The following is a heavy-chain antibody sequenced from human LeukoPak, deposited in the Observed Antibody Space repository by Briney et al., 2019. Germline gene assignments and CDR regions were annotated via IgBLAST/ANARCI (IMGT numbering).Heavy chain of an antibody. V-gene: IGHV4-59*12. CDR1: GGSISSYY. D-gene: IGHD3-10*01. J-gene: IGHJ2*01. Sequence: ASETLSLTCTVSGGSISSYYWSRIRQPPGKGLEWIGYIFYSGSTNYNPSLRSRVTISLDTSKNQFSLKLSSVTAADTAVYYCARLTMFRGVIYGTDWHSDLWGRGTLVTVSS. CDR3: ARLTMFRGVIYGTDWHSDL. CDR2: IFYSGST.